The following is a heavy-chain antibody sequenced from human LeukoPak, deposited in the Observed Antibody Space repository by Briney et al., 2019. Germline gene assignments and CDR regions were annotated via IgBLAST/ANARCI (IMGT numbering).Heavy chain of an antibody. J-gene: IGHJ3*02. CDR2: ISSSSSYI. V-gene: IGHV3-21*01. CDR1: GFTFSSYS. CDR3: ARDIVVVVAANSVGAFDI. D-gene: IGHD2-15*01. Sequence: PGGSLRLSCAASGFTFSSYSMNWVRQAPGKGLEWVSSISSSSSYIYYADSVKGRFTISRDNAKNSLYLQMNSLRAEDTAVYYCARDIVVVVAANSVGAFDIWGQGTMVTVSS.